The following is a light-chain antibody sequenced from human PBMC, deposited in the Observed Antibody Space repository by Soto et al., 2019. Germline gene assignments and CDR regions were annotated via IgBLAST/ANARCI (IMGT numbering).Light chain of an antibody. V-gene: IGKV3-11*01. CDR3: QQRSNWLT. J-gene: IGKJ4*01. CDR1: QSVSSY. Sequence: EIVLTQSPATLSLSPGERATLSCRASQSVSSYLAWYQQKPGQAPRLLIYDASNRATGIPARFSGSGSGTDFTLTISSLAHEDSAVYYCQQRSNWLTFGGGTKVEIK. CDR2: DAS.